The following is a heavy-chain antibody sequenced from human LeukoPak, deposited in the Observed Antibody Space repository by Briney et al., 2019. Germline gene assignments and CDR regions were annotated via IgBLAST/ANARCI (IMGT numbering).Heavy chain of an antibody. V-gene: IGHV1-8*01. J-gene: IGHJ6*02. CDR2: MHPNSGNT. CDR3: ARGQIDFWSGFGYNGMDV. D-gene: IGHD3-3*01. Sequence: ASVKVSCKASGYTFTSHDINWVRQATGQGREWMGWMHPNSGNTGYAQKFQGRVTMTRDTSISTAYMDLSGLRSEDPAVYYCARGQIDFWSGFGYNGMDVWGQGTTVTVSS. CDR1: GYTFTSHD.